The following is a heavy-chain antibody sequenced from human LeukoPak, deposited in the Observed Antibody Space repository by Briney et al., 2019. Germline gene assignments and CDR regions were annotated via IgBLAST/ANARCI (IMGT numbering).Heavy chain of an antibody. CDR3: ARAYHSSWYLNWFDP. CDR2: IYYSGST. CDR1: GGSFSGYY. V-gene: IGHV4-59*08. D-gene: IGHD6-13*01. Sequence: SETLSLTCAVYGGSFSGYYWSWIRQPPGKGLEWIGYIYYSGSTYYNPSLKSRVTISLDTSKNQFSLKLSSVTAADTAIYYCARAYHSSWYLNWFDPWGQGTLVTVSS. J-gene: IGHJ5*02.